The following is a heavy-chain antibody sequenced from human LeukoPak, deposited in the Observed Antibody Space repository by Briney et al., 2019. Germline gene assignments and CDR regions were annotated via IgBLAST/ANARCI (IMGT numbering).Heavy chain of an antibody. Sequence: SETLSLTCAVSGGSISSGGYSWSWIRQPPGEGLEWIGYIYHSASTYYNPSLKCRVTISVDRSKNQFSLKLSSVTAADTAVYYCAREDSINYYDSSGYRREANWFDPWGQGTLVTVSS. J-gene: IGHJ5*02. D-gene: IGHD3-22*01. CDR2: IYHSAST. V-gene: IGHV4-30-2*01. CDR3: AREDSINYYDSSGYRREANWFDP. CDR1: GGSISSGGYS.